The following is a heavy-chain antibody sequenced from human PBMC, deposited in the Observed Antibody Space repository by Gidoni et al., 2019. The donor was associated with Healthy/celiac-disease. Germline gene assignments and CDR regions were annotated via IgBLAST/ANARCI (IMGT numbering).Heavy chain of an antibody. J-gene: IGHJ4*02. Sequence: VQLLESGGGLVQPGGSLRLSCAASGFTCRSYAMSWVRQAPGKGLEWVSAISGSGGSTYYADSVKGRFTISRDNSKNTLYLQMNSLRAEDTAVYYCAKDRAFFGVVIIPSDWGQGTLVTVSS. V-gene: IGHV3-23*01. CDR1: GFTCRSYA. CDR2: ISGSGGST. D-gene: IGHD3-3*01. CDR3: AKDRAFFGVVIIPSD.